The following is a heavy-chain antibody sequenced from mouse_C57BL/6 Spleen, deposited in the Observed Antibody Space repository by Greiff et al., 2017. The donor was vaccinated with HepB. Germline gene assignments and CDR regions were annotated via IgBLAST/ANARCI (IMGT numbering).Heavy chain of an antibody. Sequence: VQLQESGAELARPGASVKMSCKASGYTFTSYTMHWVKQRPGQGLEWIGYINPSSGYTKYNQKFKDKATLTADKSSSTAYMQLSSLKSEDSAVYYCEREDDGYYFDYWGQGTTLTVSS. V-gene: IGHV1-4*01. CDR2: INPSSGYT. D-gene: IGHD2-3*01. CDR1: GYTFTSYT. J-gene: IGHJ2*01. CDR3: EREDDGYYFDY.